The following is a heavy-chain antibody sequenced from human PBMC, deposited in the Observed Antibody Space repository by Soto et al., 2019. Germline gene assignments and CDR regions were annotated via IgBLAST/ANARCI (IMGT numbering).Heavy chain of an antibody. Sequence: GCLRLSCAASGFTFSSYWMHWVRQAPGKGLVWVSRINDQGGSPSYADSVKGRFTISRGNSKDTLHLQMNSLRAEDTAVYYCAKTPRQWLVYSDYWGQGALVTVSS. V-gene: IGHV3-74*01. CDR2: INDQGGSP. CDR3: AKTPRQWLVYSDY. D-gene: IGHD6-19*01. J-gene: IGHJ4*02. CDR1: GFTFSSYW.